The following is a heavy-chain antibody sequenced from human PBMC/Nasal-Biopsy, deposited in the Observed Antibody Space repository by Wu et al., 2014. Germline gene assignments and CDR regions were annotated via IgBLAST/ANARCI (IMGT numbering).Heavy chain of an antibody. J-gene: IGHJ4*02. Sequence: ASGFTFSSYAMSWVRQAPGKGLEWVSAISGSGGSTYYADSVKGRFTISRDNSKNTLYLQMNSLRAEDTAVYYCAKLPIRGYYYGSGSYYFDYWGQGTLVTVSS. CDR3: AKLPIRGYYYGSGSYYFDY. CDR2: ISGSGGST. D-gene: IGHD3-10*01. V-gene: IGHV3-23*01. CDR1: GFTFSSYA.